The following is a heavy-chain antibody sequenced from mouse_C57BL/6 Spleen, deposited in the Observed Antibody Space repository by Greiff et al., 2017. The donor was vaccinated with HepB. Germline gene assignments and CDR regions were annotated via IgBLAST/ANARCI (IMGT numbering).Heavy chain of an antibody. Sequence: DVKLVESVAELVRPGASVKLSCTASGFNIKNTYMHWVKQRPEQGLEWIGRIDPANGNTKYAPKFQVKATITADTSSNTAYLQLSSLTSEDTAIYYWARRLLTGYFDVWGTGTTVTVSS. D-gene: IGHD1-1*01. V-gene: IGHV14-3*01. CDR2: IDPANGNT. J-gene: IGHJ1*03. CDR1: GFNIKNTY. CDR3: ARRLLTGYFDV.